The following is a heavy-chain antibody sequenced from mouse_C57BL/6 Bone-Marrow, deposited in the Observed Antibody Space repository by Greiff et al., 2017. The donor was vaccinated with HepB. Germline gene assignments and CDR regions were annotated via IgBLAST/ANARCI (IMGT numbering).Heavy chain of an antibody. CDR3: ATPYYGSRNYAMDY. Sequence: VQLQESGPGLVQPSQSLSITCTVSGFSLTSYGVHWVRQSPGKGLEWLGVIWRGGSTDYNAAFMSRLSITKDNSKSQVFFKMNSLQADDTAIYYCATPYYGSRNYAMDYWGQGTSVTVSS. V-gene: IGHV2-5*01. D-gene: IGHD1-1*01. J-gene: IGHJ4*01. CDR2: IWRGGST. CDR1: GFSLTSYG.